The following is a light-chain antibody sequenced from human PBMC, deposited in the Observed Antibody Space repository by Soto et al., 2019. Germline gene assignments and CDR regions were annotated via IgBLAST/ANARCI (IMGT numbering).Light chain of an antibody. V-gene: IGKV1-33*01. Sequence: DLQMTQSPSSLSASVGDRVTITCRASQDIRNYLNWYQQKPGKAPKLLIYDASNLETGVPSRFSGGGSGTHFTFTVSSLQPEDIGTYFCQQYDNVPLFGGGTKVEIK. CDR1: QDIRNY. CDR2: DAS. CDR3: QQYDNVPL. J-gene: IGKJ4*01.